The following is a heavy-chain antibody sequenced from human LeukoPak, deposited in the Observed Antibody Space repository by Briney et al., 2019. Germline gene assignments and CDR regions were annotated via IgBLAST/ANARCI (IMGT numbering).Heavy chain of an antibody. D-gene: IGHD1-1*01. CDR3: ARVWTTLGANPDFVDY. J-gene: IGHJ4*02. Sequence: SSETLSLTCTVSGDSINHYYWNWIRQPAGKGLEWIGHVSSSGSPYYNPSLRGRVTMSVDASKKQFSLKLSSVTAADTAVYYCARVWTTLGANPDFVDYWGQGTLVTVSS. V-gene: IGHV4-4*07. CDR2: VSSSGSP. CDR1: GDSINHYY.